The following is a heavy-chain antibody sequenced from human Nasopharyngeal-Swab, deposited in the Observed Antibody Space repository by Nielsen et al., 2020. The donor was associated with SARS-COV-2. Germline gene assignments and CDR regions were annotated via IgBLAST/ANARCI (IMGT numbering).Heavy chain of an antibody. CDR1: GRTFSSYA. J-gene: IGHJ6*02. V-gene: IGHV1-69*13. CDR2: IIPIFGTA. Sequence: SSVKVSCKASGRTFSSYAISWVRQAPGQGLEWMGGIIPIFGTANYAQKFQGRVTITADESTSTAYMELSSLRSEETAVYYCAREVGGMTTVVPALVYGMDVWGQGTTVTVSS. D-gene: IGHD4-23*01. CDR3: AREVGGMTTVVPALVYGMDV.